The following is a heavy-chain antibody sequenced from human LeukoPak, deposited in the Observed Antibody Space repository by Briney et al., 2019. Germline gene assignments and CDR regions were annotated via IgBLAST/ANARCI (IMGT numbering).Heavy chain of an antibody. D-gene: IGHD3-10*01. J-gene: IGHJ6*03. CDR2: IKTKSEGGTT. V-gene: IGHV3-15*01. CDR1: GFTFSNAG. Sequence: GGSLRLSCTASGFTFSNAGMNWVRQAPGKGLEWVGRIKTKSEGGTTDYAAPAKGRFTISRGDSKNALFLQMDSLKSDDTAMYYCTTEFKELGSFFYFYYMDVWGTGTTVTISS. CDR3: TTEFKELGSFFYFYYMDV.